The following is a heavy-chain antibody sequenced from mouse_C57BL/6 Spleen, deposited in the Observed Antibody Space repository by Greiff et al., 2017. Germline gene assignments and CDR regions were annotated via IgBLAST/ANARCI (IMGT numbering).Heavy chain of an antibody. CDR2: IYPGCGTT. CDR1: GYCFTRYY. D-gene: IGHD6-2*01. Sequence: SGPELVKPGASVTISCKASGYCFTRYYIHWVKQSPGQGLEWIGWIYPGCGTTKYNEKFKGKATLTADTSSSTAYMQLSSLTSEEAAVYYCAEILVVYYARDYWGQGTSVTVSS. V-gene: IGHV1-66*01. J-gene: IGHJ4*01. CDR3: AEILVVYYARDY.